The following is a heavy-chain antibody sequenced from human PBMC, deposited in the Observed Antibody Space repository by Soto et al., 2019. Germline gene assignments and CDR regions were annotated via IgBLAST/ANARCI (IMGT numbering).Heavy chain of an antibody. D-gene: IGHD1-1*01. CDR2: VSYDGSGK. CDR3: ARDAEAYVNVMGTIRSGYYYHGLDV. CDR1: GFTYSSYG. J-gene: IGHJ6*02. Sequence: GGSLRLSCVGSGFTYSSYGIHWVRQAPGKGLEWVAVVSYDGSGKYYADSVKGRFTISRDNSKNTLYLQMNTLGVEDTAVYHCARDAEAYVNVMGTIRSGYYYHGLDVWGQGTKVTVSS. V-gene: IGHV3-30*03.